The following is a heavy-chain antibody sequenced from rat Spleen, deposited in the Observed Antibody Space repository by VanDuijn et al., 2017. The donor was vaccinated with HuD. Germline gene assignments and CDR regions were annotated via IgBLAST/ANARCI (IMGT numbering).Heavy chain of an antibody. V-gene: IGHV5-58*01. Sequence: EVQLVETGGDLVQPGRSLKLSCVASGFTSSRYWMFWIRQAPGKGLEWVSSITGDGGNTYYRDSVKGRFTISRDDAKNTQYLQMDSLRSEDTATYYCARHGGLRNWFAYWGQGTLVTVSS. CDR1: GFTSSRYW. CDR2: ITGDGGNT. D-gene: IGHD1-11*01. CDR3: ARHGGLRNWFAY. J-gene: IGHJ3*01.